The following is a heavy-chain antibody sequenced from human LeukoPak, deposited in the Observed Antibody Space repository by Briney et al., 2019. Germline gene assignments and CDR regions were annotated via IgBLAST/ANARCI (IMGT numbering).Heavy chain of an antibody. CDR3: ARVDCGGTSCKVLPEY. D-gene: IGHD2-2*01. J-gene: IGHJ4*02. V-gene: IGHV1-18*01. CDR2: ISAYNGNT. CDR1: GYTFTSYG. Sequence: ASVKVSCKASGYTFTSYGISWVRQAPGQGLEWMGWISAYNGNTNYAQKLQGRVTMTTDTYTSTVYMEVRSLRSDDTAVYYCARVDCGGTSCKVLPEYWGQGTLVTVSS.